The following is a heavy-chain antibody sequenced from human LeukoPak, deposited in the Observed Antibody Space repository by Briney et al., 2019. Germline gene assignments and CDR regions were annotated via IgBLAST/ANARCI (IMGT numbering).Heavy chain of an antibody. CDR3: AKDQVATTILGD. Sequence: GGSLRLSCAASGFTFSSCGFNWVRQAPGKGLEWVSSIGPTGTDRYYADSVRGRFTISRDNAKNSMYLQMDSLRDEDTAVYYCAKDQVATTILGDWGQGTLVTVSS. CDR2: IGPTGTDR. J-gene: IGHJ4*02. CDR1: GFTFSSCG. D-gene: IGHD5-24*01. V-gene: IGHV3-21*01.